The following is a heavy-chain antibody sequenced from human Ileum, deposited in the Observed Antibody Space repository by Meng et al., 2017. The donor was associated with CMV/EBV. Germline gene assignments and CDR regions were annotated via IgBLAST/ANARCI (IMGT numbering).Heavy chain of an antibody. CDR3: SSRTQVVVAGFDY. J-gene: IGHJ4*02. V-gene: IGHV1-3*01. Sequence: SITNAKNYWRQAREQRVRWLEWISYVNDDAKHYHKSQGRVTVTRESATSTAYMELSLLRSDDTAVYYYSSRTQVVVAGFDYWGQGTLVTVSS. CDR2: ISYVNDDA. D-gene: IGHD2-15*01. CDR1: SITNA.